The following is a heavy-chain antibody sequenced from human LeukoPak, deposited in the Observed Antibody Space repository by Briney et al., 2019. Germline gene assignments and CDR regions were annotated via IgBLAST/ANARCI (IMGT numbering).Heavy chain of an antibody. Sequence: GGSLRLSCAASGFTFISYWMHWVRQAPGKGLEWVSSIYSGGSTYYADSVKGRYTISRHNPNTLCLQMNSLKTEDTAVYYCARIRLDYSETRIDSFDIWGQGTMVTVSS. CDR1: GFTFISYW. V-gene: IGHV3-53*04. D-gene: IGHD3-22*01. CDR3: ARIRLDYSETRIDSFDI. CDR2: IYSGGST. J-gene: IGHJ3*02.